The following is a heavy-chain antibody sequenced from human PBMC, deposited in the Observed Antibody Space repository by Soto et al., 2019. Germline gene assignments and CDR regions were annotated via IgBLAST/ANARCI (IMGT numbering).Heavy chain of an antibody. Sequence: QVQLVQSGAEVKKPGSSVKVSCKASGGTFSSYTISWVRQAPGQGLEWMGRIIPILGIANYAQKFQGRVTITADKSTSTAYMELSSLRSEDTAVYYCARSDTAMAQFDYWGQGTLVTVSS. J-gene: IGHJ4*02. CDR2: IIPILGIA. CDR3: ARSDTAMAQFDY. D-gene: IGHD5-18*01. V-gene: IGHV1-69*02. CDR1: GGTFSSYT.